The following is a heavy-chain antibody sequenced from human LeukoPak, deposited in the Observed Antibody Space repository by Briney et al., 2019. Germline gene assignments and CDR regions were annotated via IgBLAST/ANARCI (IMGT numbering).Heavy chain of an antibody. CDR1: GGSISSGGYY. J-gene: IGHJ5*02. CDR3: MGYCSSTSCYVGDSNWFDP. D-gene: IGHD2-2*01. V-gene: IGHV4-31*03. CDR2: IYYSGST. Sequence: SQTLSLTCTVSGGSISSGGYYWSWIRRHPGKGLEWIGYIYYSGSTYYNPSLKSRVTISVDTSKNQFSLKLSSVTAADTAVYYCMGYCSSTSCYVGDSNWFDPWGQGTLVTVSS.